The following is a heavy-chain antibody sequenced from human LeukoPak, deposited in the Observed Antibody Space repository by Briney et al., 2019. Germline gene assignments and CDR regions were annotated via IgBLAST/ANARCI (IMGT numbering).Heavy chain of an antibody. V-gene: IGHV3-72*01. CDR2: IRNKANKYTT. CDR3: TTSPPFDY. D-gene: IGHD1-14*01. CDR1: GFTFSDHF. J-gene: IGHJ4*02. Sequence: PGGSLRLSCAASGFTFSDHFMDWVRQAPGKGLEWVGRIRNKANKYTTEYAASVKGRFSISRDDSSNSLYLQMNSLKTEDTAVYYCTTSPPFDYWGQGTLVIVSS.